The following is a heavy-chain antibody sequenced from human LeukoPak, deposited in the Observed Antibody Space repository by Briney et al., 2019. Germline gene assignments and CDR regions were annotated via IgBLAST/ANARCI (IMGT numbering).Heavy chain of an antibody. D-gene: IGHD3-10*01. V-gene: IGHV1-69*06. J-gene: IGHJ4*02. CDR1: GGTFSSYD. CDR3: ARGVWFGELSFDY. CDR2: IIPIFGTA. Sequence: ASVKVSCKASGGTFSSYDISWVRQAPGQGLEWMGGIIPIFGTANYAQKFQGRVTITADKSTSTAYMELSSLRSEDTAVYYCARGVWFGELSFDYWGQGTLVTVSS.